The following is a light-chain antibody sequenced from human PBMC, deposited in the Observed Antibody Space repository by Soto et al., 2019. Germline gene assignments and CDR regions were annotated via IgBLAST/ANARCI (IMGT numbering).Light chain of an antibody. Sequence: DIQMTQSPSTLSGSVGDRVTITCRASQTISSWSAWYQQKPGKAPKLLIYAASTLQSGVPSRFSGSGSGTDFTLTISCLQSEDFATYYCQQYYSYPRTFGQGTKVDIK. V-gene: IGKV1-5*01. CDR3: QQYYSYPRT. J-gene: IGKJ1*01. CDR1: QTISSW. CDR2: AAS.